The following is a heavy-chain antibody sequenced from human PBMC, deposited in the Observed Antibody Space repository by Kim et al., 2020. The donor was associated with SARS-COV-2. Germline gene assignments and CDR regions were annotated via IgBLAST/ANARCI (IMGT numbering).Heavy chain of an antibody. V-gene: IGHV4-39*01. CDR3: ARHGAIHYSSGIFDY. Sequence: SETLSLTCTVSGGSISATNYYWGWIRQPPGKGLEWIGSIYYSGITYYNPSLKSRVTISLDTSKNHFSLRLSSVTAAATAVYYCARHGAIHYSSGIFDYWGQGTLVTVSS. D-gene: IGHD6-19*01. J-gene: IGHJ4*02. CDR2: IYYSGIT. CDR1: GGSISATNYY.